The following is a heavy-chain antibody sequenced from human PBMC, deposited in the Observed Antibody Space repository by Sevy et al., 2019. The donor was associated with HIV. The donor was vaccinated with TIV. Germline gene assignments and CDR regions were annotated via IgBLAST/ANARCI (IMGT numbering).Heavy chain of an antibody. D-gene: IGHD3-3*01. CDR1: GFTFSSYA. Sequence: GGSLRLSCAASGFTFSSYAMSWVRQAPGKGLEWVSAISGSGGSTYYADSVKGRFTISRDNSKNTLYLQMNSLRAEDTAVYYCAKALIWSGYYTDIYFDYWGQRTLVTVSS. CDR2: ISGSGGST. J-gene: IGHJ4*02. V-gene: IGHV3-23*01. CDR3: AKALIWSGYYTDIYFDY.